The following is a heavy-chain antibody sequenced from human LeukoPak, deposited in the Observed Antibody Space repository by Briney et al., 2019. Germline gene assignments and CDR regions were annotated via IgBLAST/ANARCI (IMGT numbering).Heavy chain of an antibody. CDR3: ARHFYGDYAFDS. D-gene: IGHD4-17*01. Sequence: GESLRISCKGSGYSFTVYWITWVRQMPGKGLEWMGTIDPSDSYTNYSPSFQGHVTISADKSINSAYLQWSSLKTSDSAIYYCARHFYGDYAFDSWGQGTLVTVSS. V-gene: IGHV5-10-1*01. J-gene: IGHJ4*02. CDR1: GYSFTVYW. CDR2: IDPSDSYT.